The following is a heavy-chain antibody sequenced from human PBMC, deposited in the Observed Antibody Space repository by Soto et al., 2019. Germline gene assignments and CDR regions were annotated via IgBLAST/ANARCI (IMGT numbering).Heavy chain of an antibody. Sequence: ASVKVSCKASGYTLTSYGITWVRQAPGQGLEWMGWISANNGNTNYAQKLQGRVTMTTDTSTSTAYMDLRSLRSDDTAISYCARGGPPGYSGGWYAFDIGGQGKMVTVSS. J-gene: IGHJ3*02. V-gene: IGHV1-18*01. CDR2: ISANNGNT. CDR3: ARGGPPGYSGGWYAFDI. CDR1: GYTLTSYG. D-gene: IGHD6-19*01.